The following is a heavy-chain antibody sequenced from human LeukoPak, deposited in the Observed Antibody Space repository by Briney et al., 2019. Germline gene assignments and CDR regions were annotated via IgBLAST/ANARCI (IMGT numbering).Heavy chain of an antibody. J-gene: IGHJ4*02. CDR1: GGSISSSSYY. Sequence: SETLSLTCTVSGGSISSSSYYWGWLRQPPGKGLEWIGSIYYSGSTYYNPSLKSRVTISVDTSKNQFSLKLSSVTAADTAVYYCARTHSGSYQEFDYWGQGTLVTVSS. D-gene: IGHD1-26*01. CDR2: IYYSGST. V-gene: IGHV4-39*01. CDR3: ARTHSGSYQEFDY.